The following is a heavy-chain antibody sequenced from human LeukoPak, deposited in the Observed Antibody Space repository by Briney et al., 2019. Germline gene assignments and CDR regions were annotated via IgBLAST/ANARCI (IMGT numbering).Heavy chain of an antibody. V-gene: IGHV3-21*01. D-gene: IGHD3-22*01. CDR1: GLGFSGFS. J-gene: IGHJ4*02. Sequence: PGGSLRLSCAASGLGFSGFSFNWIRQAPGKGLERVSSITPTTSYIYHADSVRGRFTISRENAKNSLYLQMNSLRAEDTAVYYCARLRRTSDSSGYYYYYDYWGQGTLVTVSS. CDR3: ARLRRTSDSSGYYYYYDY. CDR2: ITPTTSYI.